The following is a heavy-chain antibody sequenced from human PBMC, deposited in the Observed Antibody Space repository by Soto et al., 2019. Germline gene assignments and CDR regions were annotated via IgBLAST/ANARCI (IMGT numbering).Heavy chain of an antibody. J-gene: IGHJ4*02. D-gene: IGHD6-19*01. CDR1: DGSISGNF. CDR2: ISSNGNT. Sequence: SETLSLTCTVSDGSISGNFLTWIRQPAGKGLEWIGRISSNGNTDYNPSLKSRVTMSIDTSKNHFSLDLISVTASDTAIYYCAGEVWVAGLLYYFDFWGQGTLVTVSS. V-gene: IGHV4-4*07. CDR3: AGEVWVAGLLYYFDF.